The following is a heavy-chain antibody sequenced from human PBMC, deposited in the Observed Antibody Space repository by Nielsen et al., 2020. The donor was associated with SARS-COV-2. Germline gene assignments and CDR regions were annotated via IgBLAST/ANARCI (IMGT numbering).Heavy chain of an antibody. Sequence: SETLSLTFTVSGGSISSYYWSWIRQPPGKGLEWIGYIYYSGSTNYNPSLKSRVTISVDTSKNQFSLKLSSVTAADTAVYYCARAQTSRITIFGVVGAFDIWGQGTMVTVSS. CDR3: ARAQTSRITIFGVVGAFDI. J-gene: IGHJ3*02. CDR1: GGSISSYY. V-gene: IGHV4-59*01. D-gene: IGHD3-3*01. CDR2: IYYSGST.